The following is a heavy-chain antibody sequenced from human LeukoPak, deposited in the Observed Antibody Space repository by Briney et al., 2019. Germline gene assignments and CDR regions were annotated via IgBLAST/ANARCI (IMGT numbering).Heavy chain of an antibody. D-gene: IGHD3-10*01. Sequence: SETLSLTCAVYGGSFSGYYWSWIRQPPGKGLEWIGYIYYSGSTYYNPSLKSRVTISVDTSKNQLSLKLSSVTAADTAVYYCARVGDGYNYYGMDVWGQGTTVTVSS. J-gene: IGHJ6*02. CDR3: ARVGDGYNYYGMDV. V-gene: IGHV4-34*09. CDR1: GGSFSGYY. CDR2: IYYSGST.